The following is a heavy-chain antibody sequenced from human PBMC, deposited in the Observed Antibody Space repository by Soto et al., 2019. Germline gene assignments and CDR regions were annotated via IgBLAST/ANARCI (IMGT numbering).Heavy chain of an antibody. CDR1: GYTFTDYY. CDR3: TREKIEKRDGLYDPFDI. Sequence: AAVKVSCKTSGYTFTDYYTHWVRQAPGQGLEWMGWMNPKSGGAYFAQKFQGRVTLTRDTSIGTAYIEVNSLTSDDTAVYFCTREKIEKRDGLYDPFDIWGQVTTGTVAS. J-gene: IGHJ3*02. D-gene: IGHD2-21*01. V-gene: IGHV1-2*02. CDR2: MNPKSGGA.